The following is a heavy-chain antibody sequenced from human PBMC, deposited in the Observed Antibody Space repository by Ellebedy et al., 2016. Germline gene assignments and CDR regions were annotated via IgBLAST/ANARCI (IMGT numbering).Heavy chain of an antibody. CDR1: GFTFSSYS. Sequence: GGSLRLXXAASGFTFSSYSMNWVRQAPGKGLEWVSSISSSSSYIYYADSVKGRFTISRDNAKNSLYLQMNSLRAEDTAVYYCARAEDYDILTGYWFGAFDIWGQGTMVTVSS. CDR2: ISSSSSYI. D-gene: IGHD3-9*01. J-gene: IGHJ3*02. V-gene: IGHV3-21*01. CDR3: ARAEDYDILTGYWFGAFDI.